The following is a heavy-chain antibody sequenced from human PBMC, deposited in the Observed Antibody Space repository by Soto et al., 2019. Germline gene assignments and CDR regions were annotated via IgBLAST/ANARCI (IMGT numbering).Heavy chain of an antibody. Sequence: GGSLRLSCAASGFTFSSYGMHWVRQAPGKGLEWVTVISYDGSNKYYADSVKGRFTISRDNSKNTLYLQMNSLRAEDTAVYYCATGDGYNYSAFDIWGQGTMVTVSS. V-gene: IGHV3-30*03. D-gene: IGHD5-12*01. CDR1: GFTFSSYG. J-gene: IGHJ3*02. CDR3: ATGDGYNYSAFDI. CDR2: ISYDGSNK.